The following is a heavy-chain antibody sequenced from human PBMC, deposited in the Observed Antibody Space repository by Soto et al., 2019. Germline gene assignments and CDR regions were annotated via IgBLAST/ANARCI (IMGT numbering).Heavy chain of an antibody. CDR1: GFTFSNYG. V-gene: IGHV3-33*01. Sequence: HPGGSLRLSCAASGFTFSNYGMHWVRQAPGKGLEWVAVIWYDGSNKYYADSVKGRFTISRDNSKNTLYLQMNSLGAEDTALYYCVREQLYYYDFFGRPLNGFYMWGQRTMVTVSS. J-gene: IGHJ3*02. CDR3: VREQLYYYDFFGRPLNGFYM. D-gene: IGHD3-22*01. CDR2: IWYDGSNK.